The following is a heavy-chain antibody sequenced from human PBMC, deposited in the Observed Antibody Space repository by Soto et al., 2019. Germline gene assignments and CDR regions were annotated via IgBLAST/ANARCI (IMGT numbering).Heavy chain of an antibody. CDR3: TTRGGITYYYDSSGYYPFDY. J-gene: IGHJ4*02. Sequence: PRLSCAASGFTFSNAWMSWVRQAPGKGLEWVGRIKSKTDGGTTDYAAPVKGRFTISRDDSKNTLYLQMNSLKTEDTAVYYCTTRGGITYYYDSSGYYPFDYWGQGTLVTVSS. CDR1: GFTFSNAW. CDR2: IKSKTDGGTT. V-gene: IGHV3-15*01. D-gene: IGHD3-22*01.